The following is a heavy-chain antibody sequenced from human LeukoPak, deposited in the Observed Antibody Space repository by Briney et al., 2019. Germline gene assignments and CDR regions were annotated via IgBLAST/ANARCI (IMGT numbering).Heavy chain of an antibody. CDR3: ARMSLLWGDFDY. D-gene: IGHD3-16*01. CDR2: INPSGGST. J-gene: IGHJ4*02. CDR1: GFTFSSYG. Sequence: GGSLRLSCAASGFTFSSYGMHWVRQAPGQGLEWMGIINPSGGSTNYAQKFQGRVTMTRDTSTSTLYMELSSLRSEDTAVYYCARMSLLWGDFDYWGQGTLVTVSS. V-gene: IGHV1-46*01.